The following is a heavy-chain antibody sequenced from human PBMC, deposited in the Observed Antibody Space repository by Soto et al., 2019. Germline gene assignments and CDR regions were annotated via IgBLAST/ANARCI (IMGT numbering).Heavy chain of an antibody. V-gene: IGHV4-59*12. CDR1: GVSFSDYY. CDR2: IFDSGST. D-gene: IGHD2-2*01. CDR3: ARVPDR. J-gene: IGHJ5*02. Sequence: SETLSLTCTVSGVSFSDYYWSWIRQPPGMGLEWIGYIFDSGSTNYNPSLRGRVTISVDTSKNQFSLKLSSVTAADTAVYYCARVPDRWGQGTLVT.